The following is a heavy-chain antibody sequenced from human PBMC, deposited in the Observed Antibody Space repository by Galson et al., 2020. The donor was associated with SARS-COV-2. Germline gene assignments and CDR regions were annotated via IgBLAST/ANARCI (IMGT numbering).Heavy chain of an antibody. CDR1: GASIRSNSYY. V-gene: IGHV4-39*01. CDR3: VRTVETSTATLFGY. Sequence: SETLSLTCTVSGASIRSNSYYWGWIRQPPGKGLEWIGNIFYIRSTYYNPSLKSRVTISVDTSKNQFSLKLNSVTAADTAVYYCVRTVETSTATLFGYWGQGTLVTVSS. CDR2: IFYIRST. J-gene: IGHJ4*02. D-gene: IGHD5-18*01.